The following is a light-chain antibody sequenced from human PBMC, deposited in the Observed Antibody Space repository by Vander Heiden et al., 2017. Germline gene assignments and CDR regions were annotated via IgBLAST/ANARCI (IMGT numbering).Light chain of an antibody. J-gene: IGKJ4*01. CDR3: QQSYSTPLT. Sequence: IQMTQAPSSLSASVGARVTITFRASQSISNYLNWYQQKPGKAPKLLIYAASRMQSGVPPRFSGSGYGTDFTLTISSLQREDFAPYYCQQSYSTPLTFGGGTKVEIK. CDR1: QSISNY. V-gene: IGKV1-39*01. CDR2: AAS.